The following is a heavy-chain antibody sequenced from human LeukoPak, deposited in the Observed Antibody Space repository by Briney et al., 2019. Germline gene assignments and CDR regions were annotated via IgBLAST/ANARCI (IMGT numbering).Heavy chain of an antibody. J-gene: IGHJ6*03. V-gene: IGHV4-34*01. Sequence: SETLSLTCTVSGGSISSYYWSWIRQPPGKGLEWIGEINHSGSTNYNPSLKSRVTISVDTSKNQFSLKLSSVTAADTAVYYCVRDRYSSSWYLGYYYYYMDVWGKGTTVTVSS. CDR2: INHSGST. CDR3: VRDRYSSSWYLGYYYYYMDV. CDR1: GGSISSYY. D-gene: IGHD6-13*01.